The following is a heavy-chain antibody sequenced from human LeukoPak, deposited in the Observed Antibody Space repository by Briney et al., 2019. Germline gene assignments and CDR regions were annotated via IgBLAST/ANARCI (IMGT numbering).Heavy chain of an antibody. J-gene: IGHJ4*02. D-gene: IGHD6-13*01. V-gene: IGHV3-73*01. CDR1: GFTFSGSA. CDR2: IRSKANSYAT. CDR3: THSSSWLYYFDY. Sequence: PGGSLRLSCAASGFTFSGSAMHWVRQASGKGLEWVGRIRSKANSYATAYAASVKGRFTISRDDSKNTAYLQMNSLKTEDTAVYYCTHSSSWLYYFDYWGQETLVTVSS.